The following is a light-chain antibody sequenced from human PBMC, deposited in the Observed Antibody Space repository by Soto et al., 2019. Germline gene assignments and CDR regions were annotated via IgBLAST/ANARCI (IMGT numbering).Light chain of an antibody. Sequence: IVMTQSPATLSVSPGERATLSCRASQSVSSNLAWYQHKPGQAPRLLFYGASTRAPGIPARFSGGGSGTDFTLTISGLQSEAFAVYYCQQSNKWPYTFGQGTKLEIK. CDR3: QQSNKWPYT. CDR2: GAS. J-gene: IGKJ2*01. V-gene: IGKV3-15*01. CDR1: QSVSSN.